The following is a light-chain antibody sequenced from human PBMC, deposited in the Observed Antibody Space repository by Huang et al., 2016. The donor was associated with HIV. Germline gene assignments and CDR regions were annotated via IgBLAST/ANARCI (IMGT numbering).Light chain of an antibody. CDR2: DAS. Sequence: EIVMTQSPDTLSVSPGERVSLSCRASQRLTHSLAWYQQKPGQPPRPLFYDASTRAPGISARLRGSGSGTDFTLTISSLQSEDVAIYYCQQYSNWPRGTFGQGTRVQIK. CDR3: QQYSNWPRGT. V-gene: IGKV3-15*01. J-gene: IGKJ1*01. CDR1: QRLTHS.